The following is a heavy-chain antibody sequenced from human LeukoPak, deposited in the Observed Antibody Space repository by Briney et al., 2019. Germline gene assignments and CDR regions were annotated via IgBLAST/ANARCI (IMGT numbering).Heavy chain of an antibody. CDR2: IYHSGST. D-gene: IGHD3-3*01. CDR1: GCSISSGYY. J-gene: IGHJ4*02. V-gene: IGHV4-38-2*02. Sequence: SETLSLTCTVSGCSISSGYYWGWIRQPPRKGLEWIGSIYHSGSTYYNPSLKSRVTISVDTSKNQFSLKLSSVTAADTAVYYCARAFWSAFDYWGQGTLVTVSS. CDR3: ARAFWSAFDY.